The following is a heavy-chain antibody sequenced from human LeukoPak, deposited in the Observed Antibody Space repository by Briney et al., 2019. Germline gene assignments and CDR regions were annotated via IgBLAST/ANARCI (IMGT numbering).Heavy chain of an antibody. V-gene: IGHV1-24*01. CDR1: GYTLTELS. J-gene: IGHJ6*03. CDR2: FDPEDGET. D-gene: IGHD3-22*01. Sequence: ASVKVSCKVSGYTLTELSMHWVRQAPGKGLEWMGGFDPEDGETIYAQKFQGRVTMTRDMSTSTVYMALSSLRSEDTAVYYCARGSVSSGYYYYHYMDVWGKGTTVTVSS. CDR3: ARGSVSSGYYYYHYMDV.